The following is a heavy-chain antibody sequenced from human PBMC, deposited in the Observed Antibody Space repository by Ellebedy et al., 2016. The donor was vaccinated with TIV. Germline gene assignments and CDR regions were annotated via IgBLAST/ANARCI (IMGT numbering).Heavy chain of an antibody. J-gene: IGHJ4*02. D-gene: IGHD3-3*01. Sequence: GESLKISCKGSGYSFTSYWVGWVRQMSGKGLEWMGIIYPGDSDTRYSPSFQGQVTISADKSISTAYLQWSSLKASDTAMYYCARRPFRSRSLYDYWGQGTLVTVSS. CDR2: IYPGDSDT. CDR1: GYSFTSYW. V-gene: IGHV5-51*01. CDR3: ARRPFRSRSLYDY.